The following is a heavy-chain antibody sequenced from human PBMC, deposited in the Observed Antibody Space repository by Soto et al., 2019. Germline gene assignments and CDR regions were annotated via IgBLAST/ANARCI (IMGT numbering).Heavy chain of an antibody. CDR2: IIPILGIA. Sequence: QVQLVQSGAEVKKPGSSVKVSCKASGGTFSSYTISWVRQAPGQGLEWMGRIIPILGIATYAQKFQGRVTITADKSTRTAYMELSSLSAEDTAVYYCASAPTAGGMDVWGQGTTVTVSS. CDR1: GGTFSSYT. V-gene: IGHV1-69*02. D-gene: IGHD6-19*01. J-gene: IGHJ6*02. CDR3: ASAPTAGGMDV.